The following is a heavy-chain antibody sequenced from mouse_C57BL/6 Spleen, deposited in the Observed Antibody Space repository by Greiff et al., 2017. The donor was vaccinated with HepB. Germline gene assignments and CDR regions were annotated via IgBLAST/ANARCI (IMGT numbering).Heavy chain of an antibody. CDR2: IDPETGGT. J-gene: IGHJ2*01. CDR1: GYTFTDYE. CDR3: TRRRGVSFDY. V-gene: IGHV1-15*01. Sequence: QVQLQQSGAELVRPGASVTLSCKASGYTFTDYEMHWVKQTPVHGLEWIGAIDPETGGTAYNQKFKGKAILTADKSSSTAYMELRSLTSDDSAVYYCTRRRGVSFDYWGQGPTLTVSS.